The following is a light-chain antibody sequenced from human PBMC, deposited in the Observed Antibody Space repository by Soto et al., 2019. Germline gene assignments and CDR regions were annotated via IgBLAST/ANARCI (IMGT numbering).Light chain of an antibody. CDR1: SSDVGGYNY. CDR3: SSYTSSSTLV. CDR2: DVS. Sequence: QSALTQPASLSGSPGQSITISCTGTSSDVGGYNYVSWYQQHPGKAPKLMIYDVSNRPSGVSNRFSGSKSGNTASLTISGLHAEDEADYYCSSYTSSSTLVFGGGTKLTVL. V-gene: IGLV2-14*01. J-gene: IGLJ2*01.